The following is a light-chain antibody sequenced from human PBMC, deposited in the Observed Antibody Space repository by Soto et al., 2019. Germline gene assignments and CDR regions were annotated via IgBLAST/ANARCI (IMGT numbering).Light chain of an antibody. Sequence: EIVLTQSPGTLSLSPVERASLACRASQSVNSSYLAWYQQKPGQAPRLLIYDASNRATGIPARFSGSGSGTDFTLTISSLETEDFAVYYCQQSSNWITFGQGTRLEIK. J-gene: IGKJ5*01. CDR3: QQSSNWIT. CDR1: QSVNSSY. CDR2: DAS. V-gene: IGKV3D-20*02.